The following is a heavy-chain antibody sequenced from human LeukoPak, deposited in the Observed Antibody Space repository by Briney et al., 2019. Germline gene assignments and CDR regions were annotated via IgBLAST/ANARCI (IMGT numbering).Heavy chain of an antibody. CDR2: ISYSGST. Sequence: SQTLSLTCTVSGGSITTNNHYWTWIRQPPGRGLEWIGYISYSGSTFYTPSLKSRLTFSIDRSKNQFSLKLTSVTAAVTAVYYCAGEAVAGTAECFQHWGQGTLVTVSS. J-gene: IGHJ1*01. V-gene: IGHV4-30-4*08. D-gene: IGHD6-19*01. CDR3: AGEAVAGTAECFQH. CDR1: GGSITTNNHY.